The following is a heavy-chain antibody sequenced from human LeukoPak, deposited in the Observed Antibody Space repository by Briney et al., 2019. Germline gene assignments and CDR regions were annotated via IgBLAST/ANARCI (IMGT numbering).Heavy chain of an antibody. Sequence: GGSLRLSCAASGFSISTYAMTWVRQAPGKGLEWVSAIGGSDDDTYYVDSVKGRFTISRGNSKNTLYLLMNNLRVEDTAIYYCAKETTFYGDLDYWGRGTLVTVSS. D-gene: IGHD4-17*01. CDR3: AKETTFYGDLDY. J-gene: IGHJ4*02. V-gene: IGHV3-23*01. CDR1: GFSISTYA. CDR2: IGGSDDDT.